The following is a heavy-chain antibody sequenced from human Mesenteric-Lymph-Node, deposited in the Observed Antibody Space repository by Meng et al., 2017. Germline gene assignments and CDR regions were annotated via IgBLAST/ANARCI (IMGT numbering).Heavy chain of an antibody. CDR2: IYYSGST. CDR1: GYSISSSNW. J-gene: IGHJ5*02. CDR3: ARVNGDCFSTICYKGWFDP. Sequence: QVQLKGAGPGLVKPSDTLSLTCAVSGYSISSSNWWGWIRQPPGKGLEWIGYIYYSGSTYYNPSLESRVTMSVDTSKNQFSLNLNSVTAADTAVYYCARVNGDCFSTICYKGWFDPWGQGTLVTVSS. V-gene: IGHV4-28*03. D-gene: IGHD2-2*02.